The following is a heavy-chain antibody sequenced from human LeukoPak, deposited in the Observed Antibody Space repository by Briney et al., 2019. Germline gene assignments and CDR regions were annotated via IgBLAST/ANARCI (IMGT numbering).Heavy chain of an antibody. Sequence: ASVKVSCKASGGTFSSYAISWVRQAPGQGLEWMGRIIPILGIANYAQKFQGRVTITADKSTSAAYMELSSLRSEDTAVYYCAAKFIDDAFDIWGQGTMVTVSS. CDR1: GGTFSSYA. CDR3: AAKFIDDAFDI. CDR2: IIPILGIA. J-gene: IGHJ3*02. V-gene: IGHV1-69*04.